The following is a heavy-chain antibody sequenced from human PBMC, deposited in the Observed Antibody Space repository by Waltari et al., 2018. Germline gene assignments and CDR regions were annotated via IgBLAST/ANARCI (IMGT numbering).Heavy chain of an antibody. CDR3: ARVRGYYDFWSGYYTFQGTKRNQSYFDY. CDR2: INHSGST. Sequence: QVQLQQWGAGLLKPSETLSLTCAVYGGSFSGYYWSWIRQPPGKGLEWIGEINHSGSTNYNPALRSRVTISVDTSKNQFSLKLSLVAASDTAVYYCARVRGYYDFWSGYYTFQGTKRNQSYFDYWGQGTLVTVSS. CDR1: GGSFSGYY. J-gene: IGHJ4*02. D-gene: IGHD3-3*01. V-gene: IGHV4-34*01.